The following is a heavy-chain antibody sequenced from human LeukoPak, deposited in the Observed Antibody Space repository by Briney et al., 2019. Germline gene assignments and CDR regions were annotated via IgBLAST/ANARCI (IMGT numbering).Heavy chain of an antibody. J-gene: IGHJ3*02. V-gene: IGHV1-46*01. CDR2: INPSGGST. CDR1: GYTFTSYY. Sequence: ASVKVSCKASGYTFTSYYMHWVRQAPGQGLEWMGIINPSGGSTSYAQKFQGRVTMTRDMSTSTVYMELSSLRSEDTAVYYCARAEKVIRIMITFGGVDAFDIWGQGTMVTVSS. CDR3: ARAEKVIRIMITFGGVDAFDI. D-gene: IGHD3-16*01.